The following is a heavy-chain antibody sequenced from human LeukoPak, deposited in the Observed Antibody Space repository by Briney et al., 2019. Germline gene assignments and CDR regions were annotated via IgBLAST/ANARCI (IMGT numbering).Heavy chain of an antibody. Sequence: SETLSLTCTVSGGSISSYYWSWIRQPPGKGLEWIGYIYYSGSTNYNPSLKSRVTISVDTSKNQFSLKLSSVTAADTAVYYCARGSGYSYRINWFDPWGQGTLVTVSS. V-gene: IGHV4-59*01. CDR1: GGSISSYY. CDR2: IYYSGST. CDR3: ARGSGYSYRINWFDP. J-gene: IGHJ5*02. D-gene: IGHD5-18*01.